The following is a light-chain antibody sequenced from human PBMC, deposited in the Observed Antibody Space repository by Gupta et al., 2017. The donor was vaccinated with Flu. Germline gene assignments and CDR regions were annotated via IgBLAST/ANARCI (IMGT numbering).Light chain of an antibody. CDR1: QGISSY. J-gene: IGKJ1*01. Sequence: DIQLTQSPSFLSASVGDRVTITCRASQGISSYLAWYQQKPGKAPKLLIYDSSTLVSGVPSTFSGSGSGTEFTLTISSLQPEDFATYYCQQLITYPRTFGQGTKVEIK. V-gene: IGKV1-9*01. CDR3: QQLITYPRT. CDR2: DSS.